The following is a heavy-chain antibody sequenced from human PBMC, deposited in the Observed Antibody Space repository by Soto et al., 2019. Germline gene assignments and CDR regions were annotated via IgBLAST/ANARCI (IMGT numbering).Heavy chain of an antibody. D-gene: IGHD1-26*01. CDR1: GFTFSSYA. V-gene: IGHV3-23*01. CDR2: ISGSGGST. J-gene: IGHJ3*02. Sequence: EVQLLESGGGLVQPGGSLRLSCATSGFTFSSYAMSWVRQAPGKGLEWVSAISGSGGSTYYADSVKGRFTISRDNSKNTLYLQMNSLRAEDTAVYYCAKDRVSGSYHGAFDSWGQGTMVTVSS. CDR3: AKDRVSGSYHGAFDS.